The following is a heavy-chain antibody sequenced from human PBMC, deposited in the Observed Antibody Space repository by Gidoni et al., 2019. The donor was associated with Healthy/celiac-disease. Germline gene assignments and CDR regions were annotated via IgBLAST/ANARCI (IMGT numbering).Heavy chain of an antibody. D-gene: IGHD2-15*01. CDR1: GYTFTSYY. V-gene: IGHV1-46*01. J-gene: IGHJ5*02. CDR2: TNPSGGST. CDR3: APLVCSGGSCYHWFDP. Sequence: QVQLVQSGAEVKKPGASVKVSCKASGYTFTSYYMRWVRQAPGQGLEWMGITNPSGGSTSYAQKFQGRVTMTRDTSTSTVYMELSSLRSEDTAVYYCAPLVCSGGSCYHWFDPWGQGTLVTVSS.